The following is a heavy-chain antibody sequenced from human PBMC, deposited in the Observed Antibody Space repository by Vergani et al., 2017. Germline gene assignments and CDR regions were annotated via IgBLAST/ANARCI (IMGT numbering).Heavy chain of an antibody. CDR1: GYTFGHFD. CDR2: IRYDGSNP. Sequence: QEQLLQSGGGVVQPGGYLRLSCIGSGYTFGHFDMHWVRQAPGKGMAWVAFIRYDGSNPQYIDSVKGRFTISSDNSNDTLFLPMNGLRPEDTGTYFCAKKGGSLYCYGVDVWVQGTTLTVSS. CDR3: AKKGGSLYCYGVDV. J-gene: IGHJ6*02. V-gene: IGHV3-30*02. D-gene: IGHD1-26*01.